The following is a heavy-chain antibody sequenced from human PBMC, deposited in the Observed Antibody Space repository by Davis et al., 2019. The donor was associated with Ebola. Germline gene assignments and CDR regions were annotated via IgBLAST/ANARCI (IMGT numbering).Heavy chain of an antibody. CDR3: ARDEVVPAHYDYYSGLDV. V-gene: IGHV1-24*01. Sequence: ASVKVSCKVSGYTLTELSMHWVRQAPGKGLEWMGGFDPEEDETIYAQKFQGRVTLATDTSTSTAYMELRSLRSDDTAVYYCARDEVVPAHYDYYSGLDVWGQGTTVTVSS. J-gene: IGHJ6*02. D-gene: IGHD2-2*01. CDR1: GYTLTELS. CDR2: FDPEEDET.